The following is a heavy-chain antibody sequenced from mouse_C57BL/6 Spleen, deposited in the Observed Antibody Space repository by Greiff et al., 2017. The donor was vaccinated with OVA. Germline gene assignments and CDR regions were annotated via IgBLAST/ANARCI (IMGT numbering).Heavy chain of an antibody. Sequence: QVQLQQPGAELIKPGASVKLSCKASGYTFTSYWMHWVKQRPGPGLEWIGMIHPNSGSTNYNEKFKSKATMTVDKSSSTAYMQLSSLTSEDSAVDYCARSRLYYDYDGCYFDYWGQGTTLTVSS. CDR1: GYTFTSYW. D-gene: IGHD2-4*01. CDR3: ARSRLYYDYDGCYFDY. V-gene: IGHV1-64*01. J-gene: IGHJ2*01. CDR2: IHPNSGST.